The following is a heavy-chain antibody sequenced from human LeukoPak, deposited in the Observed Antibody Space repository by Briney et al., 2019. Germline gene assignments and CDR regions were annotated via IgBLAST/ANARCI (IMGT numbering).Heavy chain of an antibody. J-gene: IGHJ1*01. CDR1: GFTFSSYA. Sequence: GGSLRLSCAASGFTFSSYAMHWVRQAPGKGLEWVAVISYDGSNKYYADPVKGRFTISRDNSKNTLYLQMNSLRAEDTAVYYCATAGRNDPAEYFQHWGQGTLVTVSS. CDR2: ISYDGSNK. V-gene: IGHV3-30-3*01. CDR3: ATAGRNDPAEYFQH. D-gene: IGHD1-1*01.